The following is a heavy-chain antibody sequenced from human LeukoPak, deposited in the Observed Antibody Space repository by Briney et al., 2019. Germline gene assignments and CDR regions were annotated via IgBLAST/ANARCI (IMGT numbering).Heavy chain of an antibody. Sequence: SEALSLTCTFSGGSFRGYFWSWIRQAPGKGLEWIGEINHSGSADYDPSLKSRVTISTDPSKDQFSLKLTSVTAADTAMYYCATNLEPTIRQHRYYGLGVWGEGTMVTVSS. J-gene: IGHJ6*04. CDR3: ATNLEPTIRQHRYYGLGV. V-gene: IGHV4-34*01. CDR1: GGSFRGYF. CDR2: INHSGSA. D-gene: IGHD3-9*01.